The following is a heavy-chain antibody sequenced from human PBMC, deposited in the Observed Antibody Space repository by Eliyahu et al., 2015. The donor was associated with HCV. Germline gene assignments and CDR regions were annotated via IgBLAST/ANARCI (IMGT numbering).Heavy chain of an antibody. CDR2: INHSGGT. Sequence: QVQLQQWGAGLLKPSETLSLTCAXHGXSFKGYXWSXXRXPPGKGLEWIGEINHSGGTNYNPSLKSRVTISVDASKNQFSLKLSSVTAADTAVYYCARVEYSSGWYNRFDPWGQGTLVTVSS. D-gene: IGHD6-19*01. CDR3: ARVEYSSGWYNRFDP. V-gene: IGHV4-34*01. J-gene: IGHJ5*02. CDR1: GXSFKGYX.